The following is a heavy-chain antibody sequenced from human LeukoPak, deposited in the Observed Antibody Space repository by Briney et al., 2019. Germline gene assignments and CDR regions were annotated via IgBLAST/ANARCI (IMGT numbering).Heavy chain of an antibody. J-gene: IGHJ4*02. CDR1: GFTFSSYA. CDR3: ANSVWGSGSYPPRY. V-gene: IGHV3-30*04. CDR2: ISYDGSNK. D-gene: IGHD3-10*01. Sequence: GGSLRLSCAASGFTFSSYAMHWVRQAPGKGLEWVAVISYDGSNKYYADSVKGRFTISRDNSKNTLYLQMNSLRAEDTAVYYCANSVWGSGSYPPRYWGQGTLVTVSS.